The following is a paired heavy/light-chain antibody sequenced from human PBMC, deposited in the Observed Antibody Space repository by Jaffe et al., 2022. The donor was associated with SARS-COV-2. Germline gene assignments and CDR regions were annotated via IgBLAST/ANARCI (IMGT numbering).Light chain of an antibody. V-gene: IGKV4-1*01. CDR3: LQYFDPPRT. J-gene: IGKJ1*01. CDR1: QSIFYSANNKNY. Sequence: DIVMTQSPDSLAVSLGERATINCKSSQSIFYSANNKNYLAWYLQKPGQPPKLLIYWASTRESGVPDRFSGSGSGTDFTLTISSLQAEDVAVYYCLQYFDPPRTFGQGTKVEI. CDR2: WAS.
Heavy chain of an antibody. V-gene: IGHV3-49*03. D-gene: IGHD2-15*01. CDR2: IRGKVYGETT. CDR1: GFTFGDFT. Sequence: QPVESGGGLVQPGRSLRLSCTASGFTFGDFTMSWFRQAPGKGLEWVGFIRGKVYGETTEYAASVKGRFTISRDNSKGIAYLQMNSLKTEDTAVYYCAKDLGGGNNRYCSRDSCQWLKSWGQGTLVTVSS. J-gene: IGHJ5*02. CDR3: AKDLGGGNNRYCSRDSCQWLKS.